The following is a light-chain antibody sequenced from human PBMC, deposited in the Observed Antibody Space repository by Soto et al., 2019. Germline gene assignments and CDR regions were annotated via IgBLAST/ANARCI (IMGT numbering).Light chain of an antibody. J-gene: IGKJ4*01. CDR3: QQYDSSPLT. CDR2: GAS. CDR1: QSVSSSY. V-gene: IGKV3-20*01. Sequence: EIVLTQSPGTLSLSPGERATLSCRASQSVSSSYLAWYQQKPGQAPRLLIDGASSRATGIPDRFSVSGSVTDFTLTISRLDPEDFAVYDCQQYDSSPLTFGGGTKVEIK.